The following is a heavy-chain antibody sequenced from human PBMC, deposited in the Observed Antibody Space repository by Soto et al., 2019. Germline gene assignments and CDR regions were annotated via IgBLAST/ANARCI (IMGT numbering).Heavy chain of an antibody. J-gene: IGHJ6*03. V-gene: IGHV4-39*01. CDR1: GDSISSRSYY. CDR2: ISYTGNT. CDR3: ARFSWYDGDSITNYYMDF. D-gene: IGHD6-13*01. Sequence: LQESGPGLVKPSETLSLTCSVFGDSISSRSYYWAWIRRPPGMGLEWIASISYTGNTYYNQSLTSRAAISGDTSKNQFSLKLSFVTAADTAVYYFARFSWYDGDSITNYYMDFWGNGATVTVSS.